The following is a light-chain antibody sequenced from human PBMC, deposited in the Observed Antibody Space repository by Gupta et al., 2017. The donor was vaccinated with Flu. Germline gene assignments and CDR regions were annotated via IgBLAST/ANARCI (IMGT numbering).Light chain of an antibody. CDR3: RQDNKYSWT. Sequence: IQLTQSPSTLSAFVGDRVTITCRASQSVSHFLAWYQQKPGEAPKLLIYKASSLESGVPSRFSGGGSGTEFTLTISSLQPDDFATYYCRQDNKYSWTFGQGTKVEIK. J-gene: IGKJ1*01. CDR2: KAS. CDR1: QSVSHF. V-gene: IGKV1-5*03.